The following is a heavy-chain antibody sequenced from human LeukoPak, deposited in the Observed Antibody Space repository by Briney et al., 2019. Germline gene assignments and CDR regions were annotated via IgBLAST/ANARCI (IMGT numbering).Heavy chain of an antibody. CDR3: ARDLTLGKQYTWFDP. CDR1: GGSISSYY. Sequence: PSETLSLTCTVSGGSISSYYWSWIRQPAGKGLGWIGRIYSSGSTNYNPSLKSRVTMSVDTSKNQFSLKLSSVTAADTAVYYCARDLTLGKQYTWFDPWGQGTLVTVSS. V-gene: IGHV4-4*07. D-gene: IGHD6-19*01. CDR2: IYSSGST. J-gene: IGHJ5*02.